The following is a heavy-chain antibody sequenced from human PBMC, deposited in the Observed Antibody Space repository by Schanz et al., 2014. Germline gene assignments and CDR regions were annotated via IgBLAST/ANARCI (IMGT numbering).Heavy chain of an antibody. Sequence: QVQLVESGGGVVQPGRSLRLSCAVSGFTFSSYGMHWVRQAPGKGLEWVALISYDGSNKHYADSVKGRFTISRDNAKNSLYLQMNSLRAEDTAVYYCAKDFFIGVARGVIISHDAIDIWGQGTKVTVSS. CDR2: ISYDGSNK. CDR3: AKDFFIGVARGVIISHDAIDI. J-gene: IGHJ3*02. V-gene: IGHV3-30*18. CDR1: GFTFSSYG. D-gene: IGHD3-10*01.